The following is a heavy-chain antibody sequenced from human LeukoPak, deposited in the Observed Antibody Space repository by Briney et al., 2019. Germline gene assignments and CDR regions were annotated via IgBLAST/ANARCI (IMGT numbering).Heavy chain of an antibody. J-gene: IGHJ4*02. V-gene: IGHV1-69*13. D-gene: IGHD2-8*01. CDR1: GGTFSSYA. Sequence: ASVKVSCKASGGTFSSYAISWVRQAPGQGLEWMGGIIPIFGTANYAQKFQGRVTITADESTSTAYMELSSLRSEDTAVYYCALDLMGNSGYWGQGTLVTVSS. CDR2: IIPIFGTA. CDR3: ALDLMGNSGY.